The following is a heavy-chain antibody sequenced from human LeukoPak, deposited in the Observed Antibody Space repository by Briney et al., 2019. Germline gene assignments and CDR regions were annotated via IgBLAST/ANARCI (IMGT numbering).Heavy chain of an antibody. V-gene: IGHV4-4*02. D-gene: IGHD5-18*01. CDR2: IYHSGST. J-gene: IGHJ3*02. CDR1: GDSISSSNW. Sequence: SGTLSLTCAVSGDSISSSNWWSWARQPPGKGLEWIGEIYHSGSTNYNPSLKSRVTISVDKSKNQFSLKLSSVTAADTAVYYCARVEGDTAMPHGAFDIWGQGTMVTVSS. CDR3: ARVEGDTAMPHGAFDI.